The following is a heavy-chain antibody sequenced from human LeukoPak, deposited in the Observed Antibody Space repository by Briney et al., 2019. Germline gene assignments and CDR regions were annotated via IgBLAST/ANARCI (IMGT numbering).Heavy chain of an antibody. V-gene: IGHV4-61*01. CDR2: IYYSGST. CDR3: ARGAMAKS. CDR1: GGSISSSSYY. J-gene: IGHJ4*02. D-gene: IGHD5-18*01. Sequence: PSETLSLTCTVSGGSISSSSYYWSWIRQPPGKGLEWIGYIYYSGSTNYNPSLKSRVTISVDTSKNQFSLKLSSVTAADTAVYYCARGAMAKSWGQGTLVTVSS.